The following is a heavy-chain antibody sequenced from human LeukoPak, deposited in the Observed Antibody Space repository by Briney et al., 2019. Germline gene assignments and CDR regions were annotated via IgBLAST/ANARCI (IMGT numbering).Heavy chain of an antibody. V-gene: IGHV4-4*07. Sequence: SETLSLTCSVSGASVSSYYWSWIRQPAGKALEWIGRIHTSGSINYNPSLKNRATMPVDTSKSQFSLKLSSVTAADTAVYYCARIANWNYYFDYWGQGTLVTVSS. D-gene: IGHD1-7*01. CDR1: GASVSSYY. CDR3: ARIANWNYYFDY. CDR2: IHTSGSI. J-gene: IGHJ4*02.